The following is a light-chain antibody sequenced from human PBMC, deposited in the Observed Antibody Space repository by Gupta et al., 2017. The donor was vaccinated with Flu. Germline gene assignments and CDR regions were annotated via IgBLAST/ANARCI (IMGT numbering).Light chain of an antibody. J-gene: IGKJ1*01. CDR3: QQYAGSPPRT. V-gene: IGKV3-20*01. Sequence: ENVLTQSRGTLSLSPGERATLSCRASESVSSNYVAWYQHKPGQAPRLLIYGASTRATGIPDRFSGSGSGTDFTLSISRREPEDFAVYYCQQYAGSPPRTFGQGTRVEI. CDR1: ESVSSNY. CDR2: GAS.